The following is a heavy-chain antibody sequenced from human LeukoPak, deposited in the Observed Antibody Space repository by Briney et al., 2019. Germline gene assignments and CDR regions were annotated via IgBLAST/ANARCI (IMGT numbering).Heavy chain of an antibody. J-gene: IGHJ4*02. CDR2: IYYSGNT. CDR3: ARGRSSGLMWAVDY. D-gene: IGHD6-19*01. V-gene: IGHV4-59*01. CDR1: GVSISRYY. Sequence: TSETLSLTCTVSGVSISRYYWSWIRQPPGKGLEWIGYIYYSGNTNYNPSLKSRVTISVDTSKNQFSLKLSSVTAADTAVYYCARGRSSGLMWAVDYWGQGTLVTVSS.